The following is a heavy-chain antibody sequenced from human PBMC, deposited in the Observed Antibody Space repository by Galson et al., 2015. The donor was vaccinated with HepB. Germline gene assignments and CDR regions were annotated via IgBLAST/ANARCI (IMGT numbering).Heavy chain of an antibody. CDR1: GFTFRNYA. CDR3: ARAAAGSVGWFDP. CDR2: ISYDVSNK. Sequence: SLRLSCAASGFTFRNYAIHWVRQAPGKGLEWVALISYDVSNKYYADPVKGRLTISRDNSKNTVYLQMNSLRTEDTAVYYCARAAAGSVGWFDPWGQGPLVTVSS. D-gene: IGHD6-13*01. V-gene: IGHV3-30*04. J-gene: IGHJ5*02.